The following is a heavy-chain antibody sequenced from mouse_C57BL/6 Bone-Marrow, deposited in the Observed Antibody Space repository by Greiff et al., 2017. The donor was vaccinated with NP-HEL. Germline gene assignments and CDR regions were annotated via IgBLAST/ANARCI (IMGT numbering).Heavy chain of an antibody. CDR2: IYPRSGNT. J-gene: IGHJ3*01. CDR1: GYTFTSYG. Sequence: QVHVKQSGAELARPGASVKLSCKASGYTFTSYGISWVKQRTGQGLEWIGEIYPRSGNTYYNEKFKGKATLTADKSSSTAYMELRSLTSEDSAVYFCASDYDPFAYWGQGTLVTVSA. V-gene: IGHV1-81*01. D-gene: IGHD2-4*01. CDR3: ASDYDPFAY.